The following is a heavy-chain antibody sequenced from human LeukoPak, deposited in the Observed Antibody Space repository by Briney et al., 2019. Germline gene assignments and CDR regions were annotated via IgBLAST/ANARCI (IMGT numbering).Heavy chain of an antibody. CDR3: ARVLAAAEYYFDY. V-gene: IGHV1-18*01. Sequence: ASVKVSCKASGYTFNNNGISWVRQAPGQGLEWMGWISAYNGDTNYAQKLQGRVTMTTDTSTSTAYMEVRSLRSEDTAVYYCARVLAAAEYYFDYWGQGTLVTVSS. D-gene: IGHD6-13*01. J-gene: IGHJ4*02. CDR1: GYTFNNNG. CDR2: ISAYNGDT.